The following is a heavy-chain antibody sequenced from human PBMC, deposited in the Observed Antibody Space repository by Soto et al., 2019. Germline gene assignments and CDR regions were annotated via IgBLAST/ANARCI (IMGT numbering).Heavy chain of an antibody. CDR3: ARDQLEGNWFAP. V-gene: IGHV4-30-2*01. J-gene: IGHJ5*02. CDR2: IYHSGYT. CDR1: GGSISSGGYS. D-gene: IGHD1-1*01. Sequence: QLQLQESGSGLVKPSQTLSLTCTVSGGSISSGGYSWNWIRQAPGKGLEWIGYIYHSGYTLYNPSLKGRVPISVDKSKNPFSLTLTSVTAADTAVYYCARDQLEGNWFAPWGQGTLVTVSS.